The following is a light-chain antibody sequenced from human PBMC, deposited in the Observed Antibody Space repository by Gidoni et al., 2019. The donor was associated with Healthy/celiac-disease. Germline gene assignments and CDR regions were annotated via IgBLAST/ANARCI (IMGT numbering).Light chain of an antibody. J-gene: IGKJ1*01. V-gene: IGKV1-39*01. CDR2: AAS. CDR3: QQSYSTPRT. Sequence: DIQMTQSPSSLSASVGDRVTITCRATQSISSYLNWYQQKPGKAPKLLIYAASSLQSGVPSRFSGSGSGTDFTLTISRLQPEEFATCYCQQSYSTPRTFGQGTKVEIK. CDR1: QSISSY.